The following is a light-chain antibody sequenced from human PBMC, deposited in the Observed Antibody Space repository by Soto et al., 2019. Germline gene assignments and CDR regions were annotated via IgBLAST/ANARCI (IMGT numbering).Light chain of an antibody. J-gene: IGKJ3*01. CDR1: QSVSNSY. CDR3: QQYGSSPFT. Sequence: EIMLTQSPGTLSLYPGERATLSCRASQSVSNSYLAWYQQKPGQAPRLLIYGASSRATGIPDRFSGSGSGTDFTLTISRLEPEDFAVYYCQQYGSSPFTFGPGTIVDIK. V-gene: IGKV3-20*01. CDR2: GAS.